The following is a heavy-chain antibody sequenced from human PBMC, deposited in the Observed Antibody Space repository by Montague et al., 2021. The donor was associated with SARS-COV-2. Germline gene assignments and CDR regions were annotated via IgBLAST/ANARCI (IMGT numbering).Heavy chain of an antibody. J-gene: IGHJ6*03. CDR3: AREGGLGYVDWVLRSDYYYYYMDI. Sequence: TLSLTCTVSGGSISSGGYYWSWIRQHPGKGLEWIGYIYYSGSTYYNPSLKSRVTIPVDTSKNQFSLKLSSVTAADTAVYYCAREGGLGYVDWVLRSDYYYYYMDIWGQGTTVTVSS. V-gene: IGHV4-31*03. D-gene: IGHD3-9*01. CDR2: IYYSGST. CDR1: GGSISSGGYY.